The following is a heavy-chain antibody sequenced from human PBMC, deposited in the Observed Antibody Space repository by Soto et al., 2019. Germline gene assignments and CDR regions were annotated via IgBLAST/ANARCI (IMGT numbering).Heavy chain of an antibody. CDR1: GFTFSSYG. CDR2: ISYDGSNK. J-gene: IGHJ2*01. Sequence: QVQLVESGGGVVQPGRSLRLSCAASGFTFSSYGMHWVRQAPGKGLEWVAVISYDGSNKYYADSVKGRFTISRDNSKNRLYLQMNSLLAEGTAVYYCAKTPRSRRGYCGPAWSFDLWGRGALVTVSS. D-gene: IGHD2-21*01. CDR3: AKTPRSRRGYCGPAWSFDL. V-gene: IGHV3-30*18.